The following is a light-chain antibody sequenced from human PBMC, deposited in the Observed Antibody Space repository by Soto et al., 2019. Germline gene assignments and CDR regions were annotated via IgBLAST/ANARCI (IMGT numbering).Light chain of an antibody. Sequence: VLTQPPSVSGAPGQRVTISCTGSSSNIGAGYDVQWYQQLPGAAPKLLIFGNSNRPSGVPDRFSGSRSGTSASLAITGLQAEDEADYFCQSYDISLSVSVIFGGGTKVTVL. CDR2: GNS. CDR3: QSYDISLSVSVI. J-gene: IGLJ2*01. V-gene: IGLV1-40*01. CDR1: SSNIGAGYD.